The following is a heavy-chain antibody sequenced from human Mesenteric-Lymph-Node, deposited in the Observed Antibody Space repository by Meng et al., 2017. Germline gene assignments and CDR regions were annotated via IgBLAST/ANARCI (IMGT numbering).Heavy chain of an antibody. CDR1: GFTFSNAW. CDR3: TTDWDLWFGDRDY. J-gene: IGHJ4*02. Sequence: GESLKISCAASGFTFSNAWMSWVRQAPGKGLEWVGRIKSKTDGGTTDYAAPVKGRFTISRDDSKNTLYLQMNSLKTEDTAVYYCTTDWDLWFGDRDYWGQGTPVTVSS. V-gene: IGHV3-15*01. D-gene: IGHD3-10*01. CDR2: IKSKTDGGTT.